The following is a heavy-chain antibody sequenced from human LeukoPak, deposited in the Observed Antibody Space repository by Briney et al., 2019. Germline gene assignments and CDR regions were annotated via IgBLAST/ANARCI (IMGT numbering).Heavy chain of an antibody. D-gene: IGHD6-6*01. CDR1: GYTFTSYW. CDR2: IYPGDSDV. Sequence: GESLKISCKASGYTFTSYWIGWVRQMPGKGLEWMGIIYPGDSDVRYSPPFEGQVTISADKSITTAYLQWGSLKASDTAMVYCARLNEGSSSAFDIWGQGTMVSVSS. CDR3: ARLNEGSSSAFDI. V-gene: IGHV5-51*01. J-gene: IGHJ3*02.